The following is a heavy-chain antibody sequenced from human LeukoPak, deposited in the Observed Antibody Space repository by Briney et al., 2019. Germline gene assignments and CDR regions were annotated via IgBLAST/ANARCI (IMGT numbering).Heavy chain of an antibody. CDR2: INDSGST. CDR1: GASISSSNW. J-gene: IGHJ4*02. D-gene: IGHD2-15*01. V-gene: IGHV4-4*02. Sequence: SGTLSLTCAVSGASISSSNWWSWVRQPPGKGLEWIGSINDSGSTSSSPPLKSRLTLPVDTSKNQFYLKLSSVTAADTAVYYCARHCLGYCSGGSWRSLDFDYWGQGTLVTASS. CDR3: ARHCLGYCSGGSWRSLDFDY.